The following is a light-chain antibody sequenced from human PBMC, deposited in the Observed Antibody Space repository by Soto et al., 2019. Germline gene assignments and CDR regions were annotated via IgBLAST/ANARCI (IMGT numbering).Light chain of an antibody. Sequence: QSVLTQPASVSGSPGQSITISCTGTSSDVGSYNLVSWCQQHPGKAPKLMIYEGSKRPSGVSNRFSGSKSGNTASLTISGLQAEDEADYYCCSYAGXGTXVFGGGTKVTVL. J-gene: IGLJ3*02. V-gene: IGLV2-23*01. CDR3: CSYAGXGTXV. CDR1: SSDVGSYNL. CDR2: EGS.